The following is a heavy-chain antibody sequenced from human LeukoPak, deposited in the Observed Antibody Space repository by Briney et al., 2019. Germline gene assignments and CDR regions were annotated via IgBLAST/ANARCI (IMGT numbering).Heavy chain of an antibody. CDR1: GGTFSSYT. D-gene: IGHD3-22*01. Sequence: SVKVSCKASGGTFSSYTISWVRQAPGQGLEWMGRIIPIFGTANYAQKFQGRVTITTDESTSTAYMELSSLRSEDTAVYYCARVVVYDSSGTDAFDIWGQGTMVTVSS. V-gene: IGHV1-69*05. CDR2: IIPIFGTA. J-gene: IGHJ3*02. CDR3: ARVVVYDSSGTDAFDI.